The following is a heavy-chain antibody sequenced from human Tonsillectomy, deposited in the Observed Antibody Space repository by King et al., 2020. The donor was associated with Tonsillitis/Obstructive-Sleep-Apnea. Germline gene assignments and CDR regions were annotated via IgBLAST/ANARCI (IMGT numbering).Heavy chain of an antibody. Sequence: VQLVESGGGLVQPGGSLRLSCEASGFTFSSYDMHWVRQATGKGLEWVSTINTTDDTFYPGSVKGRFTISREDAKNSLYLQMNSLRAGDTAVYYCTRGRPALVRGAPYYYYYMDVWGKGTTVTVSS. V-gene: IGHV3-13*04. CDR3: TRGRPALVRGAPYYYYYMDV. CDR2: INTTDDT. CDR1: GFTFSSYD. J-gene: IGHJ6*03. D-gene: IGHD3-10*01.